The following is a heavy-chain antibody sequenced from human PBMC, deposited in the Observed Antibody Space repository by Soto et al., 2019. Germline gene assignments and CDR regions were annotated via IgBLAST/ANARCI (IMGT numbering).Heavy chain of an antibody. CDR2: IYVGDSDT. D-gene: IGHD6-13*01. Sequence: GESLKISCKASGYTFTNYWIGWVRQMPGKGLEWMGIIYVGDSDTRYSPSFQGQVTISADKSVTTAYLQWSSLKASDSAMYYCARLQAGRAGLAPSWGKGPLVVASS. CDR3: ARLQAGRAGLAPS. CDR1: GYTFTNYW. J-gene: IGHJ5*02. V-gene: IGHV5-51*01.